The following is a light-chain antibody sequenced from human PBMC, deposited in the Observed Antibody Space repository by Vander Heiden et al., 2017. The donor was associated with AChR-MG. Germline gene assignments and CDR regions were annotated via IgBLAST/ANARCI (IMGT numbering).Light chain of an antibody. CDR2: LGS. CDR3: MQALQTPYT. Sequence: DIVMTQSPPSLPVTPGEPASISCRSSQSLLHSNGYNYLDWYLQKPGQSPQLLIDLGSNRAAGVPDRFSGSGSGTDFTLKISRVEAEDVGVYYCMQALQTPYTFGQGTKLEIK. J-gene: IGKJ2*01. V-gene: IGKV2-28*01. CDR1: QSLLHSNGYNY.